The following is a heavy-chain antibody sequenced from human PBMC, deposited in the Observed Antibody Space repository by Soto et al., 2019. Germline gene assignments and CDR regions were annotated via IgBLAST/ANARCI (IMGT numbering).Heavy chain of an antibody. CDR2: ISYDGSNK. CDR1: GFTFSSYG. CDR3: AKDNMEEIYLDY. J-gene: IGHJ4*02. Sequence: GGSLRLSCAASGFTFSSYGMHWVRQAPGKGLEWVAVISYDGSNKYYADSVKGRFTISRDNSKNTLYLQMNSLRAEDTAVYYCAKDNMEEIYLDYWGQGTLVTVSS. V-gene: IGHV3-30*18. D-gene: IGHD2-2*02.